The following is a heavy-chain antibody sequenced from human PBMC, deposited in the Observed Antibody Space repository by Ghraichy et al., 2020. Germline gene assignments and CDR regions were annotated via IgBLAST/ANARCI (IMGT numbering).Heavy chain of an antibody. Sequence: SVKVSCKASGGTFSSYAISWVRQAPGQGLEWMGRIIPILGIANYAQKFQGRVTITADKSTSTAYMELSSLRSEDTAVYYCASRKGVPYYYDSSGSGWFDPWGQGTLVTVSS. D-gene: IGHD3-22*01. CDR2: IIPILGIA. CDR1: GGTFSSYA. V-gene: IGHV1-69*04. CDR3: ASRKGVPYYYDSSGSGWFDP. J-gene: IGHJ5*02.